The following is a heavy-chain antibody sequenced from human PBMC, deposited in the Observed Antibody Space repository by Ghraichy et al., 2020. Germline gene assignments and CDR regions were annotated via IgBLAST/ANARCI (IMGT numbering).Heavy chain of an antibody. V-gene: IGHV4-59*01. CDR3: ARDSIQPATIFGVVTPDYYYYGMDV. J-gene: IGHJ6*02. CDR2: IYYSGST. Sequence: SETLSLTCTVSGGSISSYYWSWIRQPPGKGLEWIGYIYYSGSTNYNPSLKSRVTISVDTSKNQFSLKLSSVTAADTAVYYCARDSIQPATIFGVVTPDYYYYGMDVWGQGTTVTVSS. D-gene: IGHD3-3*01. CDR1: GGSISSYY.